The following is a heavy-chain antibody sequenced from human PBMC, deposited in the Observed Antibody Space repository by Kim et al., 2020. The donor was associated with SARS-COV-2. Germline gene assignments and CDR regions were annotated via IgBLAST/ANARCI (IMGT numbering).Heavy chain of an antibody. Sequence: GGSLRLSCAASGFTVSDNYMSWVRQAPGKGLEWVSVIYSGGSTSYDASVKGRFTISRDNSKNTLYLQMNSLRAEDTAVYYCARENSNYVYYYYGMDVWGQGATLTVSS. CDR1: GFTVSDNY. V-gene: IGHV3-53*01. CDR2: IYSGGST. J-gene: IGHJ6*02. CDR3: ARENSNYVYYYYGMDV. D-gene: IGHD4-4*01.